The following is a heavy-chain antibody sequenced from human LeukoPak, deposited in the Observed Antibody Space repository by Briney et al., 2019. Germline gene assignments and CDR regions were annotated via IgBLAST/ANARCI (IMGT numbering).Heavy chain of an antibody. J-gene: IGHJ4*02. V-gene: IGHV4-31*03. CDR2: IYYSGST. CDR3: ARTSLTISSDY. CDR1: GGSISSGGYY. Sequence: PSETLSLTCTVSGGSISSGGYYWSWLRQHPGKGLEWIGYIYYSGSTYYNTSLKSRVTISVDTSKNQFSLKLSSVTAADTAVYYCARTSLTISSDYWGQGTLVTVSS. D-gene: IGHD3-3*01.